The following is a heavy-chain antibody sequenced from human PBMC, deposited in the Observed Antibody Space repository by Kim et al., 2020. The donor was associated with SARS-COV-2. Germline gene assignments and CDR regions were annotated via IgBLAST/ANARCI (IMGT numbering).Heavy chain of an antibody. J-gene: IGHJ4*02. CDR2: IIPIFGTA. Sequence: SVKVSCKASGGTFSSYAISWVRQAPGQGLEWMGGIIPIFGTANYAQKFQGRVTITADESTSTAYMELSSLRSEDTAVYYCARAGGVVITENYFDYWGQGTLVTVSS. CDR1: GGTFSSYA. D-gene: IGHD3-22*01. CDR3: ARAGGVVITENYFDY. V-gene: IGHV1-69*13.